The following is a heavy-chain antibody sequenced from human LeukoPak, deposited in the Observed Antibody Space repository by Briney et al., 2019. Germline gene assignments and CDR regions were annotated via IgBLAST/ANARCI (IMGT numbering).Heavy chain of an antibody. CDR2: IKHDESEK. CDR3: TSWGDTTAEYFQR. Sequence: PGGSLRLSCAASGFSFNSDWMDWVRQAPGKGLEWVANIKHDESEKNYLDSVKGRFTISRDNAQNSLYLQMNGLRVEDTAVYYCTSWGDTTAEYFQRWGQGTLVTVSS. CDR1: GFSFNSDW. D-gene: IGHD2-21*02. J-gene: IGHJ1*01. V-gene: IGHV3-7*01.